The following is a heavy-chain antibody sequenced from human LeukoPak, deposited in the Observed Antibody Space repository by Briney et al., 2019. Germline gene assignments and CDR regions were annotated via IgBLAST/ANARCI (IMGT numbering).Heavy chain of an antibody. CDR1: GDSVSNAGTT. D-gene: IGHD3-16*01. Sequence: SQTLSLTCAISGDSVSNAGTTWGWIRQSPSRGLEWLGRTYYRASWIYDYAPSVRSRIVINPDTSKNLFSLQLDSVTAEDTAVYYGPRERGGPTWFDYWGQGTPVTVSS. V-gene: IGHV6-1*01. CDR3: PRERGGPTWFDY. CDR2: TYYRASWIY. J-gene: IGHJ5*01.